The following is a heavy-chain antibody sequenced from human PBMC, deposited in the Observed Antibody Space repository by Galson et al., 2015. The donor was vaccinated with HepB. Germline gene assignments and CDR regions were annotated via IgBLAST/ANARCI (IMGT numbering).Heavy chain of an antibody. J-gene: IGHJ6*03. Sequence: SLRLSCAASGFTFSNYNMNWVRQAPGKGPEWVSYISDTTSTIYYADSVKGRFTISRDNAKNSLYLQVNSLRDEDTAVYYCARGQSSGWPFYYYFMDVWGKGTTVTVSS. CDR3: ARGQSSGWPFYYYFMDV. CDR2: ISDTTSTI. D-gene: IGHD6-19*01. V-gene: IGHV3-48*02. CDR1: GFTFSNYN.